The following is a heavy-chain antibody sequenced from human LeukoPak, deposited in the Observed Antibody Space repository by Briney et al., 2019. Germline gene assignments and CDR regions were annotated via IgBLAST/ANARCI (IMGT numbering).Heavy chain of an antibody. CDR2: ISTYNGNA. J-gene: IGHJ4*02. CDR3: ASRSGTYPYYIDY. V-gene: IGHV1-18*01. CDR1: GYTFTSYG. Sequence: ASVKVSCKTSGYTFTSYGITWVRQAPGHGLEWMGWISTYNGNANYAKKFQGRVTMTTDTSTSTAFMELRSLTSDDTAVYYCASRSGTYPYYIDYWGQGTLVIVSS. D-gene: IGHD1-26*01.